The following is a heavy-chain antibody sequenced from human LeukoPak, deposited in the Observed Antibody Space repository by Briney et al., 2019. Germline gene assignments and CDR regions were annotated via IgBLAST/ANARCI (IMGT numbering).Heavy chain of an antibody. CDR2: ISSSSSYI. CDR3: ARGARFGDDY. CDR1: GFTFSSYS. D-gene: IGHD3-16*01. V-gene: IGHV3-21*01. J-gene: IGHJ4*02. Sequence: PGGSLRLSCAASGFTFSSYSMNWVRQAPGKGLEWVSSISSSSSYIYYADSVKGRFTISRDNAKNSLYLQMNSPRAEDTAVYYCARGARFGDDYWGQGTLVTVSS.